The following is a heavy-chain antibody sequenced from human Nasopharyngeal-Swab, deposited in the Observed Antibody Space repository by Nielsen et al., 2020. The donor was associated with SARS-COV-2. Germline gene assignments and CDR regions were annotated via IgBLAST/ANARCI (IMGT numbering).Heavy chain of an antibody. D-gene: IGHD5-18*01. J-gene: IGHJ4*02. V-gene: IGHV3-23*01. Sequence: GESLKISCAASAFTFSNFAMSWVRQAPGKALEWVSVIDGTGDSSYYADSVKGRFTISRDNAKNSMFLQMNSLRGEDTAVYYCARDSWIQQWSLIDYWGQGTLVTVSS. CDR2: IDGTGDSS. CDR1: AFTFSNFA. CDR3: ARDSWIQQWSLIDY.